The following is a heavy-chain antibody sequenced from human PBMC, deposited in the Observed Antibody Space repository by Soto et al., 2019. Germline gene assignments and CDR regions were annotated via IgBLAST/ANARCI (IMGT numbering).Heavy chain of an antibody. Sequence: GGSLRLSCVGSDFSLSGFYMSWVRQAPGKGLEWLSFISMSGSYKTYAASVEGRFTISRDNVKNILYLQMDSLRVEDTAVYYCAIRAPVSNGQSHLFDYWGREPRVPVSS. V-gene: IGHV3-11*06. D-gene: IGHD3-22*01. CDR2: ISMSGSYK. CDR3: AIRAPVSNGQSHLFDY. J-gene: IGHJ4*02. CDR1: DFSLSGFY.